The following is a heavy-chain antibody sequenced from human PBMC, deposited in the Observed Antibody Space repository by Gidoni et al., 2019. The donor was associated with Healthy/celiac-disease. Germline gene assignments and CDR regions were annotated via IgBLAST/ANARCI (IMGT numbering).Heavy chain of an antibody. D-gene: IGHD6-19*01. J-gene: IGHJ4*02. CDR3: ASQYSSGQLDY. Sequence: QVQLVESGGGLVKPGGSLRLSCAASGFTFSDYYMSWIRQAPGKGLEWVSYISSSSSYTNYADSVKGRFTISRDNAKNSLYLQMNSLRAEDTAVYYCASQYSSGQLDYWGQGTLVTVSS. CDR1: GFTFSDYY. V-gene: IGHV3-11*06. CDR2: ISSSSSYT.